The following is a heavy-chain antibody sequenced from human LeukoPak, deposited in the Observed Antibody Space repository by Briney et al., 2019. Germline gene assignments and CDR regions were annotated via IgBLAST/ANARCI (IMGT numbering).Heavy chain of an antibody. Sequence: GASVKVSCKASGYTFTSYGISWVRQAPGQGLEWMGWISAYNGNTNYAQKLHGRVTMTTDTSTCTAYMELRSLRSNDTAVYYCARAVGEIVVVPAAMDYWGQGTLVTVSS. CDR3: ARAVGEIVVVPAAMDY. D-gene: IGHD2-2*01. J-gene: IGHJ4*02. CDR2: ISAYNGNT. CDR1: GYTFTSYG. V-gene: IGHV1-18*04.